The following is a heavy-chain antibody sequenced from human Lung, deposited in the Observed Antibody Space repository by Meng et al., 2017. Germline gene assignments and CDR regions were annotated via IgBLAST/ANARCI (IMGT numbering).Heavy chain of an antibody. D-gene: IGHD4-11*01. Sequence: QVQLQLWGAGLLKPSETLALTCVVSGGSFSDYYRSWIRQPPGKGLEWIGEINHSGSTNYNPSLESRATISVDTSQNNLSLKLSSVTAADSAVYYCARGPTTMAHDFDYWGQGTLVTVSS. V-gene: IGHV4-34*01. CDR2: INHSGST. CDR1: GGSFSDYY. CDR3: ARGPTTMAHDFDY. J-gene: IGHJ4*02.